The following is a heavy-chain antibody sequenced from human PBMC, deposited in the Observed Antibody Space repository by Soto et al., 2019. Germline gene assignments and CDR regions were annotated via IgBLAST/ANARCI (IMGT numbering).Heavy chain of an antibody. CDR3: ARGDSDLAVSEAAY. J-gene: IGHJ1*01. Sequence: PSETLSLTXTVSGASITDSYWSWIRQPPEKGLEWIGYIYFSGVATYNPSLKSRATMSRDTSKNEFSLKLTSVTAADTAIYYCARGDSDLAVSEAAYWGQGTLVTVSS. D-gene: IGHD2-15*01. CDR2: IYFSGVA. CDR1: GASITDSY. V-gene: IGHV4-59*01.